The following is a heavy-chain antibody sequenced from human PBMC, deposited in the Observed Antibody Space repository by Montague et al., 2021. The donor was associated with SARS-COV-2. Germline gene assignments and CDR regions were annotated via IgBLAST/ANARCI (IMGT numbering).Heavy chain of an antibody. CDR1: GGSISSGSYY. D-gene: IGHD2-21*01. J-gene: IGHJ4*02. Sequence: TLSLTCTVSGGSISSGSYYWSWIRQPAGKGLEWIGRIYTSGSTNYSPSLKSRVTISVDTSKNQFSLKLSSVTAADTAVYYCARVVGFDFDYWGQGTLVTVSS. V-gene: IGHV4-61*02. CDR2: IYTSGST. CDR3: ARVVGFDFDY.